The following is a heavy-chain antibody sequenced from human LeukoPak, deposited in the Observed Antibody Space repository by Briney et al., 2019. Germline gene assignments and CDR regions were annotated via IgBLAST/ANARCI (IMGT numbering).Heavy chain of an antibody. CDR3: ARGAGGFDPDLYYFDY. D-gene: IGHD2-8*02. CDR2: ISSSGSTI. V-gene: IGHV3-48*03. Sequence: GGSLRPSCAASGFTFSSYEMNWVRQAPGKGLEWVSYISSSGSTIYYADSVKGRFTISRDNAKNSLYLQMNSLRAEDTAVYYCARGAGGFDPDLYYFDYWGQGTLVTVSS. J-gene: IGHJ4*02. CDR1: GFTFSSYE.